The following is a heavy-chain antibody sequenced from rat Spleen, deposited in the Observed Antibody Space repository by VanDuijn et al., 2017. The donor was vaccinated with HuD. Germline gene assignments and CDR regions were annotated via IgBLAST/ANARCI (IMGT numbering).Heavy chain of an antibody. CDR3: AKCPTTEGIGD. V-gene: IGHV5-20*01. CDR2: LSYDGGNT. CDR1: GFTFRDYY. J-gene: IGHJ2*01. Sequence: EVQLVESDGGLVQPGRSLKLSCSASGFTFRDYYMAWVRQSPTKGMAWVATLSYDGGNTYYRDSVKGRFTIARDNAKSSLYLQMDSLRSDDTSTYDCAKCPTTEGIGDWGQGVMVTVSS. D-gene: IGHD1-11*01.